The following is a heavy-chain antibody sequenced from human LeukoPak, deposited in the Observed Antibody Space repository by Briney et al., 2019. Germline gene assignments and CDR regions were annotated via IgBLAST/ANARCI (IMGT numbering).Heavy chain of an antibody. CDR2: IYSTGST. CDR1: GGSISNYY. Sequence: PSETLSPTCTVSGGSISNYYWSWIRQPAGKGLEWIGRIYSTGSTDYNPSLKSRVTMSVDTSKNQFSVKLDSVTAADTAVYYCARGLEVGADRALDYWGQGTLVTVST. D-gene: IGHD1-1*01. V-gene: IGHV4-4*07. J-gene: IGHJ4*02. CDR3: ARGLEVGADRALDY.